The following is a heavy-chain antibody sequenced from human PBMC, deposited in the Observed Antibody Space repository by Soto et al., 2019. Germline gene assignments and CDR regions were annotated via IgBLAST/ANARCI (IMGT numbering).Heavy chain of an antibody. D-gene: IGHD3-16*02. V-gene: IGHV1-69*01. CDR1: GGTFRAYA. Sequence: QVQLVQSGAEVKKPGSSVKVSCKASGGTFRAYAISWVRQAPGQGLEWMGGIIPLFGTTNYAQKFQSRVTITADESTSTANMELNSLKSEDTAVYYCASNNRASYHFDYWGQGTLLTVPS. CDR2: IIPLFGTT. J-gene: IGHJ4*02. CDR3: ASNNRASYHFDY.